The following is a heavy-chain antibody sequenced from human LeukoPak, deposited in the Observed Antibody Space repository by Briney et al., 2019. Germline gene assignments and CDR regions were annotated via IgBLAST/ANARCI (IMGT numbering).Heavy chain of an antibody. CDR3: ARAVGYRGKSWFDP. CDR1: GFTFVSYW. V-gene: IGHV3-7*01. CDR2: INQDGSEK. D-gene: IGHD5-12*01. Sequence: GGSLRLSCAASGFTFVSYWMTWVRQAPGKGLEWVANINQDGSEKYYVDSVKGRFTISRDNAKHSLYLQMNRLRAEDTAVYYCARAVGYRGKSWFDPWGQGTLVTVSS. J-gene: IGHJ5*02.